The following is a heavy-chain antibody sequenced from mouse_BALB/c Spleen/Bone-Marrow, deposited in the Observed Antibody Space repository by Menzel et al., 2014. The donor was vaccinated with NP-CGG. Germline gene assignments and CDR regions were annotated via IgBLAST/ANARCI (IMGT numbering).Heavy chain of an antibody. CDR1: GYTFSDYT. J-gene: IGHJ2*01. D-gene: IGHD2-3*01. V-gene: IGHV1-22*01. Sequence: VQLKESGHELVKPGASVKISCKTSGYTFSDYTLHWVKQSHGKSLEWIGGVNPNIGGTSYNQKFKGKASLTVNKSSTTAYMKLRSLTSDDSAVYYCARGRWYYWGQGTTLTVSS. CDR3: ARGRWYY. CDR2: VNPNIGGT.